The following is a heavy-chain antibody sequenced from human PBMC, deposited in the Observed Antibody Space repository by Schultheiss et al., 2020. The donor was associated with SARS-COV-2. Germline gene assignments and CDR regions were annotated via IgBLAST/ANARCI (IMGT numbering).Heavy chain of an antibody. Sequence: GGSLRLSCAASGFTFSSYEMNWVRQAPGKGLEWVSYISSSGSTIYYADSVKGRFTISRDNAKNSLYLQMNSLRAEDTAVYYCAREWDDYYYYGMDVWGQGTTVTVSS. CDR2: ISSSGSTI. D-gene: IGHD1-26*01. V-gene: IGHV3-48*03. J-gene: IGHJ6*02. CDR3: AREWDDYYYYGMDV. CDR1: GFTFSSYE.